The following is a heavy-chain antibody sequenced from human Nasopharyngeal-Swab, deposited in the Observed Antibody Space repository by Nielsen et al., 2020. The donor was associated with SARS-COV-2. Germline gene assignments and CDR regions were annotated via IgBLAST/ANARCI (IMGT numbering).Heavy chain of an antibody. CDR2: ISAYNGNT. D-gene: IGHD3-22*01. Sequence: ASVKVSCKASAYSFTAYFMYWVRQAPGQGLEWMGWISAYNGNTNYAQKLQGRVTMTTDTSTSTAYMELRSLRSDDTAVYYCARDIALYDSSGYRANWFDPWGQGTLVTVSS. V-gene: IGHV1-18*04. J-gene: IGHJ5*02. CDR1: AYSFTAYF. CDR3: ARDIALYDSSGYRANWFDP.